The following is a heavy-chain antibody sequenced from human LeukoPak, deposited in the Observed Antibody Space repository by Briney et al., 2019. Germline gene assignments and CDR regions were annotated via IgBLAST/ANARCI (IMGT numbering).Heavy chain of an antibody. CDR3: ARDRIIVVVPAAMSSYYYGMDV. CDR2: INHSGST. V-gene: IGHV4-34*01. Sequence: SETLSLTCAVYGGSFSGYYWSWIRQPPGKGLEWIGEINHSGSTSYNPSLKSRVTISVDTSKNQFSLKLSSVTAADTAVYYCARDRIIVVVPAAMSSYYYGMDVWGKGTTVTVSS. J-gene: IGHJ6*04. CDR1: GGSFSGYY. D-gene: IGHD2-2*01.